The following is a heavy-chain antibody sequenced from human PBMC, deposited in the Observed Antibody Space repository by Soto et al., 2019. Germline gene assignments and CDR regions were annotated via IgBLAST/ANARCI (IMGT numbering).Heavy chain of an antibody. V-gene: IGHV3-21*01. J-gene: IGHJ4*02. CDR3: ARGGEALGGIVAFDY. Sequence: EVQLVESGGGLVKPGGSLRLSCAASGFTFSSYSMNWVRQAPGKGLEWVSSISSSSSYIYYADSVKGRFTISRDNAKNSLYLQMNSLRAEDTGVYYCARGGEALGGIVAFDYWGQGTLVTVSS. D-gene: IGHD2-15*01. CDR2: ISSSSSYI. CDR1: GFTFSSYS.